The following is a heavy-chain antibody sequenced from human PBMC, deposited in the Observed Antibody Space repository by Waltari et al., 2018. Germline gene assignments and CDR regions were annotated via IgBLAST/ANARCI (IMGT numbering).Heavy chain of an antibody. CDR2: INQDGSGT. V-gene: IGHV3-7*04. J-gene: IGHJ4*02. CDR3: QRGDY. Sequence: EVQLVESGGGLVQPGGSLRLSCAASGFTLSSFWMSWARQAPGKGLEWVVNINQDGSGTYYVDSVKGRFTISRDNAKNSVFLQMNSLRAEDTAVYYCQRGDYWGQGTLVTVSS. CDR1: GFTLSSFW.